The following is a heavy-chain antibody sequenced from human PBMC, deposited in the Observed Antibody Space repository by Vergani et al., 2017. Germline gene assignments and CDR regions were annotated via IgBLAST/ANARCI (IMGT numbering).Heavy chain of an antibody. D-gene: IGHD3-22*01. Sequence: EVQLVESGGGLVQPGRSLRLSCAASGFTFDDYAMHWVRQAPGKGLEWVSGISWNSNSIGYADSVKGRFTISRDNAKNSLYLQMNSLRAEDTALYYCVHGPLYSSGWWWVAFDIWSQGTMVTVSS. CDR2: ISWNSNSI. V-gene: IGHV3-9*01. J-gene: IGHJ3*02. CDR1: GFTFDDYA. CDR3: VHGPLYSSGWWWVAFDI.